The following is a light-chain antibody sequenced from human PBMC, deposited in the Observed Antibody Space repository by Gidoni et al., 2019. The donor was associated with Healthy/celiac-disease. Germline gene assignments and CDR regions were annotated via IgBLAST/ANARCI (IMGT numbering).Light chain of an antibody. J-gene: IGLJ2*01. V-gene: IGLV2-11*01. CDR1: SSAVGGYNY. Sequence: QSALTQPRSVSGSPGQSVTISCTGTSSAVGGYNYVSWYQQHPGKAPKLMIYDVSKRPSGVPDLFSGSKSGNTASLTISVLQAEDEAYYYCCSYACSYTVVFGGGTKLTVL. CDR3: CSYACSYTVV. CDR2: DVS.